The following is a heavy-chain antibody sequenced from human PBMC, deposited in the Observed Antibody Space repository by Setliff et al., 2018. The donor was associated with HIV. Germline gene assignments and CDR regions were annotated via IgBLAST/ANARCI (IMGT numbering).Heavy chain of an antibody. J-gene: IGHJ4*02. CDR2: TNWHGSST. Sequence: LRLSCSASGFTFDDYGMSWVRQAPGKGLEWVSGTNWHGSSTGYADSVKGRFTISRDNVRNFLYLQMNSLRAEDTALYYCARENNRGWHWLDPFDYWGQGTLVTVSS. CDR1: GFTFDDYG. D-gene: IGHD6-19*01. CDR3: ARENNRGWHWLDPFDY. V-gene: IGHV3-20*04.